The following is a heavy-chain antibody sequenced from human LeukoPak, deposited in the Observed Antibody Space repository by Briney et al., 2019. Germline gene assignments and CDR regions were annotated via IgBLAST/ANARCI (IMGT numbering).Heavy chain of an antibody. J-gene: IGHJ6*02. D-gene: IGHD2-15*01. CDR2: IYYSGST. CDR3: ARLAASLYYYGMDV. Sequence: EALSVTRTVPRGSPSSYYWSWIRPPPGKGVEWGGCIYYSGSTNYNPSLKSRVTRSVDTSKHQYSLKLSSVTAADTAVYYCARLAASLYYYGMDVWGPGTTVTVSS. V-gene: IGHV4-59*08. CDR1: RGSPSSYY.